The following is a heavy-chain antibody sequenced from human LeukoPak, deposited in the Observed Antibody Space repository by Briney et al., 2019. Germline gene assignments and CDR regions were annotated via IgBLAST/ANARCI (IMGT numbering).Heavy chain of an antibody. CDR2: ISWNSGSI. Sequence: PGGSLRLSCAASGFTFDDYAMHWVRQAPGKGLEWVSGISWNSGSIGYADSVKGRFTISRDNAKNSLYLQMNSLRPEDTAVYYCARRYNPPGRIDHWGQGTLVTVSS. J-gene: IGHJ4*02. D-gene: IGHD5-24*01. CDR3: ARRYNPPGRIDH. CDR1: GFTFDDYA. V-gene: IGHV3-9*01.